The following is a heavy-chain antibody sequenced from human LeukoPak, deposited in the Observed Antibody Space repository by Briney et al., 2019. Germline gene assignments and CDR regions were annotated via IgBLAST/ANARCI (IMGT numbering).Heavy chain of an antibody. CDR1: GFTFSSYG. V-gene: IGHV3-30*18. CDR2: ISYDGSNK. CDR3: AKDLHYDSRYGIDV. D-gene: IGHD3-22*01. J-gene: IGHJ6*02. Sequence: GGSLRLSCAASGFTFSSYGMHWVRQAPGKGLEWVAVISYDGSNKYYADSVKGRFTISRDNSKNTLYLQMNSLRAEDTAVYYCAKDLHYDSRYGIDVWGQGTTVTVSS.